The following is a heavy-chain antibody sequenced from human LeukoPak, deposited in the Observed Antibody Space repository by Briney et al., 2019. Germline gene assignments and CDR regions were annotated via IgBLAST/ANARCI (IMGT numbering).Heavy chain of an antibody. CDR3: ALSRDYDSSGYYGAFDI. Sequence: ASVKVSCKASGYTFTGYYMHWVRQAPGQGLEWMGRINPNSGGTNYAQKFQGRVTMTRDTSISTAYMELSRLRSGDTAVYYCALSRDYDSSGYYGAFDIWGQGTMVSVS. D-gene: IGHD3-22*01. V-gene: IGHV1-2*06. CDR2: INPNSGGT. J-gene: IGHJ3*02. CDR1: GYTFTGYY.